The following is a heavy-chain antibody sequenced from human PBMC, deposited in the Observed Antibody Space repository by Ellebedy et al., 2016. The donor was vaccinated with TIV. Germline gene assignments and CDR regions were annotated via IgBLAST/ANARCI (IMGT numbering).Heavy chain of an antibody. Sequence: SETLSLXXTVSGGSISSGGYYWSWIRQHPGKGLEWIGYIYYSGSTYYNPSLKSRVTMSVDTSKNQFSLKLSSVTAADTAVYYCARDNNDYSFDYWGQGTLVTVSS. J-gene: IGHJ4*02. CDR1: GGSISSGGYY. CDR3: ARDNNDYSFDY. CDR2: IYYSGST. D-gene: IGHD4-11*01. V-gene: IGHV4-31*03.